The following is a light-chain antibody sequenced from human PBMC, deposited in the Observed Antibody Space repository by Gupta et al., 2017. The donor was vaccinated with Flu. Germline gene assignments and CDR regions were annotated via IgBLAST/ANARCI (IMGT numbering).Light chain of an antibody. J-gene: IGKJ1*01. V-gene: IGKV1-5*03. CDR2: KAF. Sequence: DVQMTQSPSTLSASVGDRVTITCRASQSISTWLAWYQQKPGKTPNLLVYKAFTLESGVPSRFSGSGSGTEFTLTISGLQPDDFATYYCQQYNTYSGTFGQGTRVEI. CDR3: QQYNTYSGT. CDR1: QSISTW.